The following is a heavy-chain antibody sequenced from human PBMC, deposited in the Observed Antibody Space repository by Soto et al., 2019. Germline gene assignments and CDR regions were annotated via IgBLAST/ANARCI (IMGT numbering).Heavy chain of an antibody. CDR3: AQDGVKQQLTQRYYYYMDV. Sequence: GGSLRLSCAASGFTFSSYGMHWVRQAPGKGLEWVAVISYDGSNKYYADSVKGRFTISRDNSKNTLYLQMNSLRAEDTAVYYCAQDGVKQQLTQRYYYYMDVWGKGTTVTVSS. CDR1: GFTFSSYG. J-gene: IGHJ6*03. D-gene: IGHD6-13*01. V-gene: IGHV3-30*18. CDR2: ISYDGSNK.